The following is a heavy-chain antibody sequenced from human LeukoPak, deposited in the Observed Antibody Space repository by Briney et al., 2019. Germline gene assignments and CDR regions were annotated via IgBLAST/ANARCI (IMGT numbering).Heavy chain of an antibody. Sequence: PGGSLRLSCAASGFTFSSYSMNWVRQAPGKGLEWVSYISSSSSTIYYADSVKGRFTISRDNAKKSLYLQMNSLRAEDTAAYYCARHLSGITGYTYGRGIDYWGQGTLLTVSS. CDR3: ARHLSGITGYTYGRGIDY. CDR1: GFTFSSYS. J-gene: IGHJ4*02. CDR2: ISSSSSTI. V-gene: IGHV3-48*04. D-gene: IGHD5-18*01.